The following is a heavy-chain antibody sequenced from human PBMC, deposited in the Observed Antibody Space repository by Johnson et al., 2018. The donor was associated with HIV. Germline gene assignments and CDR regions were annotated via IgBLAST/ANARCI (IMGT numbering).Heavy chain of an antibody. CDR3: ARDPELDYFNNRAFDI. CDR1: GFTFSSYA. CDR2: IKEDGSER. Sequence: VQLVESGGGVVQPGGSLRLSCAASGFTFSSYAMHWVRQAPGKGLEWVANIKEDGSERYYVDSVKGRFTISRDNAKNSVFLHMDSLRAEDTAVYYCARDPELDYFNNRAFDIWGQGTMVTVSS. D-gene: IGHD3-22*01. J-gene: IGHJ3*02. V-gene: IGHV3-7*01.